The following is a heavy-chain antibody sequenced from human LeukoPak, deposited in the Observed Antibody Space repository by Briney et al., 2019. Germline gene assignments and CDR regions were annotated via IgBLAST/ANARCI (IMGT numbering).Heavy chain of an antibody. J-gene: IGHJ4*02. CDR2: VSPKSGNS. CDR1: GYTFTSYY. V-gene: IGHV1-8*02. CDR3: ARRGALGDDSGSYFGY. D-gene: IGHD1-26*01. Sequence: ASVKVSCKASGYTFTSYYMHWVRQATGQGLEWMGWVSPKSGNSGYAQKFQGRVTMTRDTSISTAYMELSSLRSEDTAVYYCARRGALGDDSGSYFGYWGQGSLVTVSS.